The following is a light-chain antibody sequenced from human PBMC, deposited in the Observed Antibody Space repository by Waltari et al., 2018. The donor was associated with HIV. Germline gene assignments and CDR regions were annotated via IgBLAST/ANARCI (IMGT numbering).Light chain of an antibody. CDR3: GTWDDSLNGWEV. CDR2: SKN. CDR1: SSNIGNDA. J-gene: IGLJ2*01. Sequence: QSVLTQPPSASGTPGQTVTISCSGSSSNIGNDAVNWYQQLPGTAPKLLIYSKNQRPSGVPDRFSGSKSGTSASLAISGLQSEDQADYYCGTWDDSLNGWEVFGGGTKLTVL. V-gene: IGLV1-44*01.